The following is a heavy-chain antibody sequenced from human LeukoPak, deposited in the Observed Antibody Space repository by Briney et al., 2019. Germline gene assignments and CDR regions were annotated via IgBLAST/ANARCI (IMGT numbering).Heavy chain of an antibody. D-gene: IGHD2/OR15-2a*01. CDR2: IRFDGGNK. CDR1: GFTFRSYG. Sequence: GGSLRLSCATSGFTFRSYGMHWVRQTPGKGLEWVAFIRFDGGNKYYTESVRGRFTISRDNSRSTLDLQMNSLRPEDTAVYYCAKDKSTQIGETAKYHFEYWGQGTLVTVSS. CDR3: AKDKSTQIGETAKYHFEY. J-gene: IGHJ4*02. V-gene: IGHV3-30*02.